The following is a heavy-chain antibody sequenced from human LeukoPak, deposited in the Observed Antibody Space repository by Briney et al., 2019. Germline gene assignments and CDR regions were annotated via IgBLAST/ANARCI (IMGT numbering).Heavy chain of an antibody. CDR1: GASLSSYY. D-gene: IGHD1-26*01. CDR3: ARLGSYHDF. J-gene: IGHJ4*02. V-gene: IGHV4-4*09. Sequence: SETLSLTCTVSGASLSSYYWSWIRQTPEKGLEWMGNIHTSGGSSYYPSLKSRLTMSIDTSKNQLSLKLTSVTAADTAVYFCARLGSYHDFWGQGALVTVSS. CDR2: IHTSGGS.